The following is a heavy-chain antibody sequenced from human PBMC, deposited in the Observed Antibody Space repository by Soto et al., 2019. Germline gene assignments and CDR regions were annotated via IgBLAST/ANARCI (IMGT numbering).Heavy chain of an antibody. CDR1: GFSVNNNY. J-gene: IGHJ4*02. CDR3: AKLWGYYFES. D-gene: IGHD2-21*01. V-gene: IGHV3-53*01. Sequence: LRLSCSASGFSVNNNYMTWVRQAPGRRPEWVAVIYTRGTTHYADFATGRFTFSRDNSKNTLYLQIDSLRPGDTAVYYCAKLWGYYFESWGPGTLVTVSS. CDR2: IYTRGTT.